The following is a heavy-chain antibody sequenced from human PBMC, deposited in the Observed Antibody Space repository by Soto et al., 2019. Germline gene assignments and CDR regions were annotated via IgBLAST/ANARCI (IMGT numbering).Heavy chain of an antibody. CDR1: GFTFSSYG. Sequence: LRLSCAASGFTFSSYGIHWVRQAPGKGLEWVALISYDGTDKYYADSVKGRFTISRDNSKNTLYLQMSSLGPEDTAVYYCVKERYAQLWLEDYGMDVWGQGTTVTVSS. CDR3: VKERYAQLWLEDYGMDV. D-gene: IGHD5-18*01. J-gene: IGHJ6*02. CDR2: ISYDGTDK. V-gene: IGHV3-30*18.